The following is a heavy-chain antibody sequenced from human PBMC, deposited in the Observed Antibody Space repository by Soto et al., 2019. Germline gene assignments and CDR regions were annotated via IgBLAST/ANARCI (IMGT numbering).Heavy chain of an antibody. Sequence: GASVKVSCKASGYPFTGYYMHWVRQAPGQGLEWMGWINPTSGGTNYAQKFQGWVTMTRDTSISTAYMELSRLRSDDTAVYYCAREYCSSTSCTGAFDPWGQGTMVTVPS. J-gene: IGHJ5*02. CDR3: AREYCSSTSCTGAFDP. V-gene: IGHV1-2*04. CDR1: GYPFTGYY. D-gene: IGHD2-2*01. CDR2: INPTSGGT.